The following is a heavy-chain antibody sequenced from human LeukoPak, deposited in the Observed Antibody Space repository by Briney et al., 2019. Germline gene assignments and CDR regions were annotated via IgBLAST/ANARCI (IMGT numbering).Heavy chain of an antibody. D-gene: IGHD3-3*01. V-gene: IGHV4-61*08. CDR1: GGSISSGGYY. Sequence: SETLSLTCTVSGGSISSGGYYWSWIRQHPGKGLEWIGYIYYSGSTNYNPSLKSRVTISVDTSKNQFSLKLSSVTAADTAVYYCARVGTYYDFWSGVDIWGQGTMVTVSS. CDR3: ARVGTYYDFWSGVDI. CDR2: IYYSGST. J-gene: IGHJ3*02.